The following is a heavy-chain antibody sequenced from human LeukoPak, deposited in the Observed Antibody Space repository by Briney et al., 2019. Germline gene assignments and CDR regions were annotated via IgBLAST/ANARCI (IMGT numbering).Heavy chain of an antibody. D-gene: IGHD2-21*02. V-gene: IGHV3-30*18. CDR3: AKDFPQYCGGDCSPGY. J-gene: IGHJ4*02. Sequence: GGSLRLSCAASGFTFSSYGMHWVRQAPGKGLEWVAVISYVGSNKYYADSVKGRFTISRDNSKNTLYLQMNSLRAEDTALYYCAKDFPQYCGGDCSPGYWGQGTLVTVSS. CDR1: GFTFSSYG. CDR2: ISYVGSNK.